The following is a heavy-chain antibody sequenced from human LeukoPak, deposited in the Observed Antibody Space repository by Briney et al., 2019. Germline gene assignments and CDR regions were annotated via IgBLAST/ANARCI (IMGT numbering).Heavy chain of an antibody. D-gene: IGHD1-26*01. CDR1: GFPVSSNY. V-gene: IGHV3-66*03. Sequence: PGGSLRLSCAASGFPVSSNYMTWVRQAPGKRLEWVSVIYTNGETYYADSVKGRFTISRDNSKNTLYLQMNSLRAEDTAVYYCAKDLTGGNYYLDYWGQGTLVTVSS. CDR3: AKDLTGGNYYLDY. J-gene: IGHJ4*02. CDR2: IYTNGET.